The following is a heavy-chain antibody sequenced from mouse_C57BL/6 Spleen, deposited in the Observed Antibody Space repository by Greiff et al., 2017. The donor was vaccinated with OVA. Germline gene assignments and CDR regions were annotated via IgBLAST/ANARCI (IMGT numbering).Heavy chain of an antibody. V-gene: IGHV1-53*01. J-gene: IGHJ2*01. Sequence: QVHVKQPGTELVKPGASVKLSCKASGYTFTSYWMHWVKQRPGQGLEWIGNINPSNGGTNYNEKFKSKATLTVDKSSSTAYMQLSSLTSEDSAVYYCARDYYGSSFDYWGQGTTLTVSS. CDR1: GYTFTSYW. CDR3: ARDYYGSSFDY. D-gene: IGHD1-1*01. CDR2: INPSNGGT.